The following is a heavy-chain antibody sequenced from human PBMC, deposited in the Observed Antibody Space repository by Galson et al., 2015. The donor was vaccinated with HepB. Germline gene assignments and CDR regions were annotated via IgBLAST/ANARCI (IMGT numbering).Heavy chain of an antibody. CDR2: ISGSGGST. CDR1: GFTFSSYA. V-gene: IGHV3-23*01. J-gene: IGHJ2*01. D-gene: IGHD1-26*01. Sequence: LRLSCAASGFTFSSYAMSWVRQAPGKGLEWVSGISGSGGSTFYVGSVKGRFTISRDNSKDTLYLQMNSLRVEDTAIYYCAKAPSGSYDWYFDLWGRGTLVTVSS. CDR3: AKAPSGSYDWYFDL.